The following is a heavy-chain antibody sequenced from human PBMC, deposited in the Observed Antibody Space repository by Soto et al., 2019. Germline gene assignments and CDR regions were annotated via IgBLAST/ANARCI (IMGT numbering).Heavy chain of an antibody. Sequence: GGSLRLSCAASGFTFSNAWINWVRQAPGKGLEWVGRIKRKTDGGTTDFAASVKGGFAISRDDSISMAFMRMNSLKTEDTAVYYCTTDSYITVTPVRLDYWGQGTLVTVSS. CDR2: IKRKTDGGTT. D-gene: IGHD3-22*01. J-gene: IGHJ4*01. CDR3: TTDSYITVTPVRLDY. CDR1: GFTFSNAW. V-gene: IGHV3-15*07.